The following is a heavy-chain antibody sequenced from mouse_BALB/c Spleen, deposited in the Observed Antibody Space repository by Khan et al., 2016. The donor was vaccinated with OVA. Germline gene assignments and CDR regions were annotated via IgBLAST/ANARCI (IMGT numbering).Heavy chain of an antibody. D-gene: IGHD2-14*01. CDR1: GFSLTSDG. CDR2: IWGDGST. CDR3: AERYVFYCDS. V-gene: IGHV2-3*01. Sequence: QVQLKQSGPGLVAPSQSLSITCTVSGFSLTSDGVSWVRQPPGKGLEWLGVIWGDGSTNYHSALRSRLSIRTDNSKRKVYLKLTSQQTDDTARDYCAERYVFYCDSWGQGTTLTVSS. J-gene: IGHJ2*01.